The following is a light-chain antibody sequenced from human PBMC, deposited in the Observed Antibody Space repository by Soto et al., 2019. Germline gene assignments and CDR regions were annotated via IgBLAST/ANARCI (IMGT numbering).Light chain of an antibody. Sequence: DVQMTQSPSSLSASVGDSVTITCRASQSVFNHLSWFQQRPGQGPNLLIYDASSLHAGGPSRFSGSGYGTDFTLTISTVQPEDSAIYYCHQSSSTPLTFGGGTRVELK. CDR3: HQSSSTPLT. J-gene: IGKJ4*01. CDR1: QSVFNH. V-gene: IGKV1-39*01. CDR2: DAS.